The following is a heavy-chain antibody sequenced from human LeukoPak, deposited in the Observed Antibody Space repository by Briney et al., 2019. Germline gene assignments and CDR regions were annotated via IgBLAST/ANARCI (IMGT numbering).Heavy chain of an antibody. CDR1: GGSITGHY. J-gene: IGHJ4*02. Sequence: SETLSLTCTVSGGSITGHYWSWIRQPPGKGLEWIGYIYYSGSTSYNPSLRSRVTISVDTSNNQFSLPLRSVTAADTAVYYCARTKHFDTIAYYFDYWGQGALVTVSS. CDR2: IYYSGST. CDR3: ARTKHFDTIAYYFDY. V-gene: IGHV4-59*11. D-gene: IGHD3-22*01.